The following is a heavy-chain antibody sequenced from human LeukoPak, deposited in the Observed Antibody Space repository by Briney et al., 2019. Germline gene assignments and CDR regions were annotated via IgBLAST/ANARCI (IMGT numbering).Heavy chain of an antibody. CDR2: IKQDGSEK. Sequence: GGSLRLSCTASGFTFGDYAMSWVRQAPGKGLEWVANIKQDGSEKYYVDSVKGRFTISRDNAKNSLYLQMNSLRAEDTAVYYCARDCSSGSFLCAFDIWGQGTMVTVSS. D-gene: IGHD2-15*01. J-gene: IGHJ3*02. CDR3: ARDCSSGSFLCAFDI. CDR1: GFTFGDYA. V-gene: IGHV3-7*01.